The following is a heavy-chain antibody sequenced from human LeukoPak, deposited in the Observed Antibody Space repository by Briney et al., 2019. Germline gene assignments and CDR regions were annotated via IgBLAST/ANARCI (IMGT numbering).Heavy chain of an antibody. D-gene: IGHD6-13*01. CDR2: IYRSGST. V-gene: IGHV4-38-2*02. J-gene: IGHJ4*02. CDR1: GYSISSGYY. Sequence: SETLSLTCTVSGYSISSGYYWVWIRQPPGKGLEWIGSIYRSGSTNYNPSLKSRVTISVDTSQNQFSLKVNSVTAADTAVYYCARDRMVPYSSSWYGEVDYWGQGTLVTVSS. CDR3: ARDRMVPYSSSWYGEVDY.